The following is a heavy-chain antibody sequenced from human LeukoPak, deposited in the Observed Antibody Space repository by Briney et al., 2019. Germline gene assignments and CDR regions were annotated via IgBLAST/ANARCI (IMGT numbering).Heavy chain of an antibody. Sequence: GGSLRLSCAASGFTLGNFWVYWVRQAPGKGLVWVSRINGDGSRTSNADSVKGRFAISRDNAKNTVYLQMNGLRVEDTAVYYCARDFRYVAFDIWGQGTMVTVSS. J-gene: IGHJ3*02. V-gene: IGHV3-74*01. CDR3: ARDFRYVAFDI. D-gene: IGHD2-2*01. CDR2: INGDGSRT. CDR1: GFTLGNFW.